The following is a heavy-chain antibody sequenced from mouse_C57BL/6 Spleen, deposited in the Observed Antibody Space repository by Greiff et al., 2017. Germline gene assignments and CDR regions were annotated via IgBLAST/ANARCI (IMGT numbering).Heavy chain of an antibody. Sequence: VQLQESGAELVKPGASVKISCKASGYAFSSYWMNWVKQRPGKGLEWIGQIYPGDGDTNYNGKFKGKATLTADKSSSTAYMQLSSLTSEDSAVYFCARSDPRRYFDVWGTGTTVTVSS. V-gene: IGHV1-80*01. CDR2: IYPGDGDT. CDR1: GYAFSSYW. J-gene: IGHJ1*03. D-gene: IGHD2-10*02. CDR3: ARSDPRRYFDV.